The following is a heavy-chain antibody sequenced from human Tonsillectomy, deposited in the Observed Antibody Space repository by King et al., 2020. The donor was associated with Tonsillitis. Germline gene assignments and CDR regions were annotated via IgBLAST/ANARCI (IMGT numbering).Heavy chain of an antibody. Sequence: VQLVESGGGLVQPGGSLRLSCAGSGFTSDKNGMHWVRQAPGTGLEWVSGITLDSNKIGYADSVKGRFTISRDNAKNSLYLQMNSLRAEDTALYYCTKDLVPGGADVWGQGTTVTVSS. V-gene: IGHV3-9*02. D-gene: IGHD3-16*01. CDR1: GFTSDKNG. J-gene: IGHJ6*02. CDR2: ITLDSNKI. CDR3: TKDLVPGGADV.